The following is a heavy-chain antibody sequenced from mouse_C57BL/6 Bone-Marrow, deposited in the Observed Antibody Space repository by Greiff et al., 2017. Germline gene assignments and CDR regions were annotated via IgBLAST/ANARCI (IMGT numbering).Heavy chain of an antibody. V-gene: IGHV1-50*01. J-gene: IGHJ4*01. CDR2: IDPSDSYT. CDR1: GYTFTSYW. CDR3: ARIGRCLRGHYYAMDY. D-gene: IGHD2-2*01. Sequence: VQLQQPGAELVKPGASVKLSCKASGYTFTSYWMQWVKQRPGQGLEWIGEIDPSDSYTNYNQKFKGKATLTVDTSSSTAYMQLSSLTSEDSAVYYCARIGRCLRGHYYAMDYWGQGTSVTVSS.